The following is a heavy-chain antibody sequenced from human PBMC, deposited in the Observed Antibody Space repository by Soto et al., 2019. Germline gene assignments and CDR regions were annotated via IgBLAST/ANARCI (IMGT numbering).Heavy chain of an antibody. CDR3: ARHAGTMVRGVYYYYYYMDV. CDR1: GGSISSSSYY. Sequence: SETLSLNCTVSGGSISSSSYYWGWIRQPPGKGLEWIGSIYYSGSTYYNPSLKSRVTISVDTSKNQFSLKLSSVTAADTAVYYCARHAGTMVRGVYYYYYYMDVWGKGTTVTVSS. J-gene: IGHJ6*03. V-gene: IGHV4-39*01. D-gene: IGHD3-10*01. CDR2: IYYSGST.